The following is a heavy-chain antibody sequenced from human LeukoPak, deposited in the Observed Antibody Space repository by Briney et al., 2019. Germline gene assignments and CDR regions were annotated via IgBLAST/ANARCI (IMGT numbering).Heavy chain of an antibody. Sequence: GGSLRLSCTASGFTFSSYWMYWVRQAPGKGLEWVSAISGSGGSTYYADSVKGRFTISRDNSKNTLYLQMNSLRAEDTAVYYCAKLEVVAAEDYWGQGTLVTVSS. J-gene: IGHJ4*02. CDR2: ISGSGGST. D-gene: IGHD2-2*01. CDR1: GFTFSSYW. V-gene: IGHV3-23*01. CDR3: AKLEVVAAEDY.